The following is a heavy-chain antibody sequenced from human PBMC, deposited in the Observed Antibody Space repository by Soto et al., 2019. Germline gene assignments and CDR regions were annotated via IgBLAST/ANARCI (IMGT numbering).Heavy chain of an antibody. Sequence: PGGSLRLSCAAPGFTFSSYSMNWVRQAPGKGLEWVSSISSSSSYIYYADSVKGRFTISRDNAKNSLYLQMNSLRAEDTAVYYCATYPPFTFGGVMKIDYWGQGTLVTVSS. J-gene: IGHJ4*02. CDR3: ATYPPFTFGGVMKIDY. CDR2: ISSSSSYI. V-gene: IGHV3-21*01. CDR1: GFTFSSYS. D-gene: IGHD3-16*01.